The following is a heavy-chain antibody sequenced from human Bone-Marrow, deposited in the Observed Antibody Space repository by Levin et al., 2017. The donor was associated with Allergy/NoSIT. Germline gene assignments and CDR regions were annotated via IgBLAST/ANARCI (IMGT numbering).Heavy chain of an antibody. D-gene: IGHD4-17*01. CDR3: TRPSGYFGDYYFDY. CDR2: MYYSGSS. Sequence: SETLSLTCTVSGGSISSSSYYWGWIRQPPGKGLEWIGSMYYSGSSYYNPSLKSRVTISVDTSRNQFSLKLSSVTAADTAVYYCTRPSGYFGDYYFDYWGRNPGHRLL. CDR1: GGSISSSSYY. J-gene: IGHJ4*01. V-gene: IGHV4-39*07.